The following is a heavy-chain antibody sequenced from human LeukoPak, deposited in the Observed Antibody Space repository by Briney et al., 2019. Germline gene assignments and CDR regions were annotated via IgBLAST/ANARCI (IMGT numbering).Heavy chain of an antibody. V-gene: IGHV4-34*01. Sequence: SETLSLTCAVSGGSFSGYYWYWIRQPPGKGLEWIGEINHDESTNYNPSLKSRATLSVDTSKNQFSLKLTSVTAADTAVYYCARGRTYYYDTSGYYPSIYYGMDVWGQGTTVIVSS. D-gene: IGHD3-22*01. J-gene: IGHJ6*02. CDR1: GGSFSGYY. CDR3: ARGRTYYYDTSGYYPSIYYGMDV. CDR2: INHDEST.